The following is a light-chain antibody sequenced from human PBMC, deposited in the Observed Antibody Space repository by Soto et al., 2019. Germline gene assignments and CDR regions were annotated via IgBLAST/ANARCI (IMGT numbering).Light chain of an antibody. J-gene: IGKJ3*01. CDR1: KDIDNY. Sequence: DIQMTQSPSSLSASVGDRVTITCQASKDIDNYLNWYQQKPGKAPKLLIYDASNLETGVPSRFSGSESGTDFTFTISSLQPEDFATYYCQQYDDLPLTFGPGTKVDIK. CDR2: DAS. CDR3: QQYDDLPLT. V-gene: IGKV1-33*01.